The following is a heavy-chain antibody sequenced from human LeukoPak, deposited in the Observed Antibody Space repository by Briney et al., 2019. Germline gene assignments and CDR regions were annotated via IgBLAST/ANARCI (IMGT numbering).Heavy chain of an antibody. Sequence: ASVKVSCKASGYTFTSYDINWVRRATGQGVEWMGWMNPNSGNTGYAQRFQGRVTMTRNTSISTAYMELSSLRSEDTAVYYCARGFIAAAGGFDPWGQGTLVTVSS. CDR1: GYTFTSYD. CDR3: ARGFIAAAGGFDP. CDR2: MNPNSGNT. V-gene: IGHV1-8*01. J-gene: IGHJ5*02. D-gene: IGHD6-13*01.